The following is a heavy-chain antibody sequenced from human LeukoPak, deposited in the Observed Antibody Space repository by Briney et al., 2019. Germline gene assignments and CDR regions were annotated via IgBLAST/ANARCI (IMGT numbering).Heavy chain of an antibody. CDR3: ARAISYTAMVLDAFDI. D-gene: IGHD5-18*01. V-gene: IGHV1-69*13. CDR1: GGTFSSYA. CDR2: IIPIFGTA. J-gene: IGHJ3*02. Sequence: SVKVSCKASGGTFSSYAISWVRQAPGRGLEWMGGIIPIFGTANYAQKFQGRVTITADESTSTAYMELSSLRSEDTAVYYCARAISYTAMVLDAFDIWGQGTMVTVSS.